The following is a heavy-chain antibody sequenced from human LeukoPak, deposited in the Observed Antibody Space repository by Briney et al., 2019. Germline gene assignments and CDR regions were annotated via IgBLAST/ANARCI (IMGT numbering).Heavy chain of an antibody. CDR2: IIPIFGTA. V-gene: IGHV1-69*06. D-gene: IGHD6-19*01. CDR3: ASGSYSSGWYSTGYYYYGMDV. CDR1: GGTFSSYA. J-gene: IGHJ6*04. Sequence: SVKVSCKASGGTFSSYAISWVRQAPGRGLEWMGGIIPIFGTANYAQKFQGRVTITADKSTSTAYMELSSLRSEDTAVYYCASGSYSSGWYSTGYYYYGMDVWGKGTTVTVSS.